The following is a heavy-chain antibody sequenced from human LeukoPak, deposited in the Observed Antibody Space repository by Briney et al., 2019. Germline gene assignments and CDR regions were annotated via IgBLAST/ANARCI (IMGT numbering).Heavy chain of an antibody. V-gene: IGHV1-18*01. CDR1: GYTFTSYG. Sequence: ASVKVSCKASGYTFTSYGISWVRQAPAQGLEWMGWSSAYNGNTNYAQKLQGRVTMTTDTSTSTAYTELRSLRSDDTAVYYCARGIVVVVAATPGYYGMDVWRQGTTVTLSS. J-gene: IGHJ6*02. D-gene: IGHD2-15*01. CDR2: SSAYNGNT. CDR3: ARGIVVVVAATPGYYGMDV.